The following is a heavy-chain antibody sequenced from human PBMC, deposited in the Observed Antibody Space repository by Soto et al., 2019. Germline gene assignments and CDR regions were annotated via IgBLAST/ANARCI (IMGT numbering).Heavy chain of an antibody. Sequence: QLQLQESGPALVKPSETLSLTCTVSGGSISSITYYWGWIRQSPEKGLEWIGYIHYGGSTYYNPSLESRVTISLDTSKNQFSLRLTSVNASDTGVYYCVKDTSSSPYYMDVWGKGTTVTVSS. V-gene: IGHV4-39*01. D-gene: IGHD6-13*01. CDR2: IHYGGST. CDR1: GGSISSITYY. J-gene: IGHJ6*03. CDR3: VKDTSSSPYYMDV.